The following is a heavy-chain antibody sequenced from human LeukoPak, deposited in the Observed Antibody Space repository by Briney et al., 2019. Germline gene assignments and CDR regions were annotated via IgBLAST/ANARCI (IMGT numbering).Heavy chain of an antibody. V-gene: IGHV3-30-3*02. D-gene: IGHD2-2*01. CDR3: AKPPKEMLEYQPPGGDY. J-gene: IGHJ4*02. CDR2: ISYDGSNK. Sequence: GGFLRLSCAASGFTFSSYAMHWVRQAPGKGLEWVAVISYDGSNKYYADSVKGRFTISRDNSKNTLYLQMNSLRAEDTAVYYCAKPPKEMLEYQPPGGDYWGQGTLVIVSS. CDR1: GFTFSSYA.